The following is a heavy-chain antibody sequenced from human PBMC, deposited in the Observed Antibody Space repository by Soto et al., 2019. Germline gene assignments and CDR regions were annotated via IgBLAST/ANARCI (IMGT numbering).Heavy chain of an antibody. J-gene: IGHJ5*02. D-gene: IGHD3-22*01. CDR2: IIPFSGTA. V-gene: IGHV1-69*06. CDR1: EDTLSSYA. CDR3: VREGYYDSSGYYPGWFDP. Sequence: QVQLVQSGAEVKKPGSSVKVSCKASEDTLSSYAISWVRQAPGQGLEWMGGIIPFSGTANYEQKFQGRVTITADKSTSTAYMELSSLRSEDTAVYYCVREGYYDSSGYYPGWFDPWGQGTLVTVSS.